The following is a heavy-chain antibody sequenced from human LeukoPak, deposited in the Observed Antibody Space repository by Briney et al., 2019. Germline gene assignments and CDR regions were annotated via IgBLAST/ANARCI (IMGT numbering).Heavy chain of an antibody. CDR3: ARASNSRSWFDP. Sequence: GGSLRLSCAASGFTFTSYSMNWVRQAPGKGLEWVSTISGGGGSTYYADSVKGRFTISRDNSKNSLYLQMNSLRDEDTAVYYCARASNSRSWFDPWGQGTLVTVSS. CDR2: ISGGGGST. CDR1: GFTFTSYS. V-gene: IGHV3-23*01. D-gene: IGHD2-8*01. J-gene: IGHJ5*02.